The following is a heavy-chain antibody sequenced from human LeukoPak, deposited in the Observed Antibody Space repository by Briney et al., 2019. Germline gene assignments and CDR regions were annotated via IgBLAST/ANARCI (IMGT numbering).Heavy chain of an antibody. V-gene: IGHV3-21*01. J-gene: IGHJ5*02. CDR3: ARVLAGVRGS. CDR1: GFTFSSYP. Sequence: PGGSLRLSCAASGFTFSSYPMNWVRQAPGKGLEWVSSVSSSGAYIYYADSLKGRFTISRDNAKNSLYLQMNSLRAEDTAVYYCARVLAGVRGSWGQRTLVTVSS. CDR2: VSSSGAYI.